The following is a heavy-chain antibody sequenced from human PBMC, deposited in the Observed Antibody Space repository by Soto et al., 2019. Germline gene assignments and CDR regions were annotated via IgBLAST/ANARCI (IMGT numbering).Heavy chain of an antibody. V-gene: IGHV4-30-4*01. D-gene: IGHD3-9*01. CDR3: ARETNYDILTGYRPVGY. CDR2: IYYSGST. CDR1: GGSISSGDYY. J-gene: IGHJ4*02. Sequence: SETLSLTCTVSGGSISSGDYYWSWIRQPPGKGLEWIGYIYYSGSTYYNPSLKSRVTISVDTSKNQFSLKLSSVTAADTAVYYCARETNYDILTGYRPVGYWGQGTLVTVSS.